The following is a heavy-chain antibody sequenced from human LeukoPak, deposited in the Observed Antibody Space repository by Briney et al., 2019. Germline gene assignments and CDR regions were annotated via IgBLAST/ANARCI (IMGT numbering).Heavy chain of an antibody. D-gene: IGHD1-1*01. CDR1: GGSISSSSFY. CDR3: ARDRLQLQS. V-gene: IGHV4-39*07. J-gene: IGHJ5*02. Sequence: KSSETLSLTCSVSGGSISSSSFYWGWIRQPPGKGLEWIGSISYTGSTYYNPSLKSRVTMSVDTSKNQFSLKLSSVTAADTAVYYCARDRLQLQSWGQGTLVTVSS. CDR2: ISYTGST.